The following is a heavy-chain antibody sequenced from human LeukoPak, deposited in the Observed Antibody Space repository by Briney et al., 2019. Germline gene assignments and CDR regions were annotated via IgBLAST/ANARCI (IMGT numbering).Heavy chain of an antibody. CDR2: VHFSGTT. V-gene: IGHV4-59*01. CDR3: AREQYLAYDVFGF. J-gene: IGHJ3*01. CDR1: GGSITGYY. Sequence: SETLSLTCTVSGGSITGYYWSWIRQPPGRGLEWIGYVHFSGTTSFNPSLKSRVAISVDTSKNQFSLRLSSVTAADTAVYYCAREQYLAYDVFGFWGQGTMVTVSS. D-gene: IGHD4-11*01.